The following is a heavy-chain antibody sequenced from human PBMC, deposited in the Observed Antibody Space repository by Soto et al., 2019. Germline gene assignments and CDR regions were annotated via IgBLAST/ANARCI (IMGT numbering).Heavy chain of an antibody. CDR3: ARSVPRGGYSSYYGMDV. J-gene: IGHJ6*02. Sequence: GGSLRLSCAASGFTFSSNWMHWVRQAPGKGLVWVSRINSDGSITSYADSVKGRFTISRDNAKNTLYLQMNSLRAEDTAVYYCARSVPRGGYSSYYGMDVWGQGTTVTVSS. D-gene: IGHD5-12*01. V-gene: IGHV3-74*01. CDR2: INSDGSIT. CDR1: GFTFSSNW.